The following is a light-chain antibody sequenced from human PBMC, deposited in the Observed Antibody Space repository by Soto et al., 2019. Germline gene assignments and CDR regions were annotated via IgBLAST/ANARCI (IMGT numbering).Light chain of an antibody. CDR2: GAS. CDR3: QQYGNSPLT. J-gene: IGKJ4*01. CDR1: QSVTSSY. Sequence: EIVLTQSPGTLSLSPGERATLSCRASQSVTSSYLAWYQQKPGQAPRLLIYGASSRATGIPDRFSGSGSGTDFTLTISSLEPEDFAVYYCQQYGNSPLTFGGGTKVDI. V-gene: IGKV3-20*01.